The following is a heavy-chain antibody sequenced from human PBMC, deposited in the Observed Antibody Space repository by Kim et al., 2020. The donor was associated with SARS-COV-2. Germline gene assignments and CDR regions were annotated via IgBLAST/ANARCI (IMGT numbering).Heavy chain of an antibody. V-gene: IGHV1-8*01. CDR2: T. D-gene: IGHD6-13*01. Sequence: TGYAQKFQGRVTMTRNTSISTAYMELSSLRSEDTAVYYCARGSIAAANDYWGQGTLVTVSS. J-gene: IGHJ4*02. CDR3: ARGSIAAANDY.